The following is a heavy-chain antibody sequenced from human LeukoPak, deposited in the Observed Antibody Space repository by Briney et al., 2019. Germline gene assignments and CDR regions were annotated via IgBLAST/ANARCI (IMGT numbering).Heavy chain of an antibody. V-gene: IGHV4-61*10. CDR3: ARYSSSWYGYFDL. CDR1: GGSISGGHYY. J-gene: IGHJ2*01. D-gene: IGHD6-13*01. CDR2: IYSTGST. Sequence: SETLSLTCTVSGGSISGGHYYWTWIRQPAGKGLEWIGRIYSTGSTDYNPSLKSRVTISLDTSKSQFSLKLSSVTAADTAVYYCARYSSSWYGYFDLWGRGTLVTVSS.